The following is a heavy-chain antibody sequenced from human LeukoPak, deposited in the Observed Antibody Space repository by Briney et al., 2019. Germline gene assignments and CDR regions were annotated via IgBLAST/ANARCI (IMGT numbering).Heavy chain of an antibody. J-gene: IGHJ3*02. V-gene: IGHV1-8*01. CDR1: GYTFTSYD. CDR3: ARSALPDDAFDI. Sequence: ASVKVSCKASGYTFTSYDINWVRQATGQGLEWMGWMNPNSGNTGYAQKCQGRVTMTRNTSISTAYMELSSLRSEDAAVYYCARSALPDDAFDIWGQGTMVTVSS. D-gene: IGHD1-14*01. CDR2: MNPNSGNT.